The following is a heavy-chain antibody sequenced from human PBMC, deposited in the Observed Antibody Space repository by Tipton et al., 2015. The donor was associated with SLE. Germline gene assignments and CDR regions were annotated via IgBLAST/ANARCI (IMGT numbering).Heavy chain of an antibody. V-gene: IGHV4-38-2*01. D-gene: IGHD4-17*01. CDR2: IYHSGTA. J-gene: IGHJ6*03. CDR3: ASTHSTVPARPNYYYYMDV. CDR1: GNSISSGYS. Sequence: TLSLTCAVSGNSISSGYSWAWIRQPPGRCLEWIGSIYHSGTAYYNPSLKSRAAFSIDTSNNQVSLKLTSVTAADTAVYYCASTHSTVPARPNYYYYMDVWGTGTTVTVSS.